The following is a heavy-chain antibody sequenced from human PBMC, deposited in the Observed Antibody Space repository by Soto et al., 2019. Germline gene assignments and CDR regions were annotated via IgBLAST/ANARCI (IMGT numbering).Heavy chain of an antibody. Sequence: HLVESGGGLVQPGKSLTISCAASGFTFEDYAMHWVRQAPGKGLEWVSGISWNSGNIIYADSVKGRFTISRDNAKNSVQLQMKSVRVEDTALYYCAKMVTWDSSGSYQGGLDCWGQGTLVTVSS. CDR1: GFTFEDYA. CDR2: ISWNSGNI. CDR3: AKMVTWDSSGSYQGGLDC. V-gene: IGHV3-9*01. D-gene: IGHD6-25*01. J-gene: IGHJ4*02.